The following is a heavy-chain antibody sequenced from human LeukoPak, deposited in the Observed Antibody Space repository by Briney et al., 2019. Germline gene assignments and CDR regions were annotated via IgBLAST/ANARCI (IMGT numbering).Heavy chain of an antibody. CDR2: IYYSGPI. J-gene: IGHJ5*02. Sequence: SETLSLTCTVSGGSISSYYWSWIRQPPGKGLEWIGYIYYSGPINYNPSLKSRVTISLDTSKSQLFLNLSSVTAADTAVYYCARLGGGTSWFDPWGQGTLVTVSS. CDR3: ARLGGGTSWFDP. CDR1: GGSISSYY. V-gene: IGHV4-59*01. D-gene: IGHD2-15*01.